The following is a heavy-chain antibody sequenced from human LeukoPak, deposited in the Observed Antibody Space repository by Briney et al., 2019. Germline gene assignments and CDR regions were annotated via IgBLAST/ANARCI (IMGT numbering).Heavy chain of an antibody. CDR3: AKVRITILGDFDY. CDR1: GFIFSRYA. V-gene: IGHV3-23*01. Sequence: GGSLRLSCAASGFIFSRYAMNWGRQTPGKGLEWVSAISTSGAYTYYADSVNGRFTISRDNSKNTLYLQMNSLRAEDTAVYYCAKVRITILGDFDYWGQGPLVTVSA. CDR2: ISTSGAYT. D-gene: IGHD3-3*01. J-gene: IGHJ4*02.